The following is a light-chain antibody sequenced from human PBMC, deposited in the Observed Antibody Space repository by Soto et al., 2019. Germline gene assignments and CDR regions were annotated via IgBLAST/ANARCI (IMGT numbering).Light chain of an antibody. J-gene: IGLJ2*01. CDR3: QVWDSSRARV. V-gene: IGLV3-21*04. Sequence: SYELTQSPSVSVAPGKTARITCGGHNIGSKSVHWYQQKPGQAPVLVIYYDTDRPSGIPERFSGSNSGNTATLTISRVEAGDEADYYCQVWDSSRARVFGGGTKVTVL. CDR2: YDT. CDR1: NIGSKS.